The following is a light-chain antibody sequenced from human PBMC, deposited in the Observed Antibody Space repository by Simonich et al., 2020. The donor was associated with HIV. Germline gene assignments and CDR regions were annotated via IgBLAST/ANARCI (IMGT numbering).Light chain of an antibody. CDR2: GAS. Sequence: EIVMTQSPATLSVSLGERATLSCRASQSVSSNLAWYQQKPGQAPRLLIYGASTRATGIPARFSGSGSGTKFTLTVSSLQSEDFAVYYCQQYNYWYTFGQGTKLEIK. CDR3: QQYNYWYT. CDR1: QSVSSN. V-gene: IGKV3-15*01. J-gene: IGKJ2*01.